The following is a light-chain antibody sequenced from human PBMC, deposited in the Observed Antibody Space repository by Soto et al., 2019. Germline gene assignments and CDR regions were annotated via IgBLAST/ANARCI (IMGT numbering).Light chain of an antibody. Sequence: EIVLTQSPATLSLSPGERATLSCRASQSVSSYLAWYQQKPGQAPRLLLYDASNRASGIPARFSGSGSETDFTLTISSLEPEDFAVYYCQQRNIGLTFGPGTKVDLK. J-gene: IGKJ3*01. CDR1: QSVSSY. CDR3: QQRNIGLT. CDR2: DAS. V-gene: IGKV3-11*01.